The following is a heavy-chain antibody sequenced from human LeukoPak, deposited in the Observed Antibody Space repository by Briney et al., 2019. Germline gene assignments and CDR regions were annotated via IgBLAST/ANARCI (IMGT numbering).Heavy chain of an antibody. Sequence: SETLSLTCAVYGGSFSGYYWSWIRQPPGKGLEWIGEFNHSGSTNYNPSLKSRVTISVDTSKNQFSLKLSAVTAADTAVYYCARVVLLYFGWLRGSRRWLDPWGQGTLVTVSS. CDR2: FNHSGST. CDR1: GGSFSGYY. CDR3: ARVVLLYFGWLRGSRRWLDP. V-gene: IGHV4-34*01. J-gene: IGHJ5*02. D-gene: IGHD3-9*01.